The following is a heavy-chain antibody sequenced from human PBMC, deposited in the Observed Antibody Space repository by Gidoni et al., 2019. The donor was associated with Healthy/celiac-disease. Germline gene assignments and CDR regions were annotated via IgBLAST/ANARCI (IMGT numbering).Heavy chain of an antibody. V-gene: IGHV3-48*02. D-gene: IGHD3-22*01. CDR3: ARDYYNSSGYGYFQH. CDR2: ISSSSSII. Sequence: EVQLVESGGGLVQPGGSLRLSCAASGFTFSSYSMNWVRQAPGKGLEWVSYISSSSSIIYYADSVKGRFTISRDNARNSLYLQMNSLRDEDTAVYYCARDYYNSSGYGYFQHWGQGTLVTVSS. J-gene: IGHJ1*01. CDR1: GFTFSSYS.